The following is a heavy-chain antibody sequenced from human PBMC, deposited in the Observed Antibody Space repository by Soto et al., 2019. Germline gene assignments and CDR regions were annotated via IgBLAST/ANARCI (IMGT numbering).Heavy chain of an antibody. Sequence: QVQLVESGGGLVKPGGSLRLSCAASGFTFSDHYMTWIRQAPGKGLEWLSYISSSGTTIYYAESVRGRFTISRDNAKNSLYLQMNSLRVDDSAVYYCARDSFVVVPAAIYYYYYGMDVWGQGTTVTVSS. D-gene: IGHD2-2*01. CDR1: GFTFSDHY. CDR3: ARDSFVVVPAAIYYYYYGMDV. J-gene: IGHJ6*02. V-gene: IGHV3-11*01. CDR2: ISSSGTTI.